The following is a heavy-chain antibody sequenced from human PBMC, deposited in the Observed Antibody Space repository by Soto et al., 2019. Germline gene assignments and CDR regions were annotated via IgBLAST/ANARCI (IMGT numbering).Heavy chain of an antibody. V-gene: IGHV1-8*01. D-gene: IGHD2-2*01. CDR3: ARVPVPAAMETKYYYYYGMDV. CDR1: GYTFTSYD. J-gene: IGHJ6*02. CDR2: MNPNSGNK. Sequence: ASVKVSCKASGYTFTSYDINWVRQATGQGLEWMGWMNPNSGNKGYAQKYQSRVTMTRNTSISTAYMKLSSLRSEDTAVYYCARVPVPAAMETKYYYYYGMDVWGQGTTVTVSS.